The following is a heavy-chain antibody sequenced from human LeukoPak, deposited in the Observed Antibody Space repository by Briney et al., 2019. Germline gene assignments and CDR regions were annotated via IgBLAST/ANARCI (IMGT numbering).Heavy chain of an antibody. D-gene: IGHD3-22*01. V-gene: IGHV3-23*01. J-gene: IGHJ4*02. CDR1: GFTFSSYG. CDR2: ISGSGGST. Sequence: SGGSLRLSCAASGFTFSSYGMSWVRQAPGKGLEWVSAISGSGGSTYYADSVKGRFTISRDNSKNTLYLQMNSLRAEDTAVYYCAKDQREGANYYDSSGYYHYLGTGGGLDYWGQGTLVTVSS. CDR3: AKDQREGANYYDSSGYYHYLGTGGGLDY.